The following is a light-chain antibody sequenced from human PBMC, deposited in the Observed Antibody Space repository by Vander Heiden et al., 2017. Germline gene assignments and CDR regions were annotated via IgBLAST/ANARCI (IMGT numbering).Light chain of an antibody. Sequence: DIVMTQSPDSLAVSLGETATINGKSSQSVLYSSNNKNYLAWYQQKPGQPPKLLIYWASTRESGVPDRFSGSGSGTDFTLTISSLQAEDVAVYYCQQYYSTLTFGGGTKVEIK. V-gene: IGKV4-1*01. CDR2: WAS. CDR1: QSVLYSSNNKNY. J-gene: IGKJ4*01. CDR3: QQYYSTLT.